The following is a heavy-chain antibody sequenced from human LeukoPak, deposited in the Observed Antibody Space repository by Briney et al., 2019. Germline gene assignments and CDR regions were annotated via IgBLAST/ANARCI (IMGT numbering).Heavy chain of an antibody. Sequence: GGSLRLSCAASGFTFSSYAMSWVRQAPGKGLEWVSAISGSGGSTYYADSVKGRFTISRDNSKNTLYLQMNSLRAEDTAVHYCAKDKVRLITFGGVIVDYWGQGTLVTVSS. V-gene: IGHV3-23*01. CDR3: AKDKVRLITFGGVIVDY. CDR2: ISGSGGST. J-gene: IGHJ4*02. D-gene: IGHD3-16*02. CDR1: GFTFSSYA.